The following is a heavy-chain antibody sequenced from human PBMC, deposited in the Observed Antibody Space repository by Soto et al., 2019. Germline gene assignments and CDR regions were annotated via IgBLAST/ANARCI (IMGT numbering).Heavy chain of an antibody. CDR2: IKSDGSST. CDR3: ARLSLDAFDI. V-gene: IGHV3-74*01. CDR1: GFTFSSYW. J-gene: IGHJ3*02. Sequence: GGSLRLSCAASGFTFSSYWMHWVRQAPGKGLVWVSRIKSDGSSTSYADSVKGRFTISRDNAKNTLYLQMNSLRAEDTAVYYCARLSLDAFDIWGQGTMVTVS.